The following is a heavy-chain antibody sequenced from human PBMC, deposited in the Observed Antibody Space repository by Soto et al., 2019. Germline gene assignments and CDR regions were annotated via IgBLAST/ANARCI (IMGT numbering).Heavy chain of an antibody. J-gene: IGHJ4*02. CDR1: GFTFSSYA. CDR2: ISGSGGST. Sequence: GGSLRLSCAASGFTFSSYAMSWFRQAPGKGLEWVSAISGSGGSTYYADSVKGRFTISRDNSKNTLYLQMNSLRAEDTAVYYCAKAESPIVVVPAAKLNWGQGTLVTVST. V-gene: IGHV3-23*01. CDR3: AKAESPIVVVPAAKLN. D-gene: IGHD2-2*01.